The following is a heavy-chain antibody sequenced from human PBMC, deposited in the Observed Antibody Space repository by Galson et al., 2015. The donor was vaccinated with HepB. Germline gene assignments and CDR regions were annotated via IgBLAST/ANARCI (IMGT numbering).Heavy chain of an antibody. D-gene: IGHD5-24*01. J-gene: IGHJ3*02. V-gene: IGHV1-69*02. CDR2: IIPILGIA. Sequence: SVKVSCKASGGTFSSYTISWVRQAPGQGLEWMGRIIPILGIANYAQKFQGRVTITADKSTSTAYMELGSLRSEDTAVYYCASAQRWLPKGAFDIWGQGTMVTVSS. CDR1: GGTFSSYT. CDR3: ASAQRWLPKGAFDI.